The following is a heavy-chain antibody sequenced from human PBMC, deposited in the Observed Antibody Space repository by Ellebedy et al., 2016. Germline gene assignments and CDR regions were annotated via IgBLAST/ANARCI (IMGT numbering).Heavy chain of an antibody. J-gene: IGHJ4*02. D-gene: IGHD3-10*01. V-gene: IGHV3-23*01. CDR2: ISGSGGST. CDR3: AKKIEGGSGSYFVGDY. CDR1: GFTFSSHW. Sequence: GESLKISXAASGFTFSSHWMSWVRQAPGKGLEWVSAISGSGGSTYYADSVKGRFTISRDNSKNTLYLQMNSLRAEDTAVYYCAKKIEGGSGSYFVGDYWGQGTLVTVSS.